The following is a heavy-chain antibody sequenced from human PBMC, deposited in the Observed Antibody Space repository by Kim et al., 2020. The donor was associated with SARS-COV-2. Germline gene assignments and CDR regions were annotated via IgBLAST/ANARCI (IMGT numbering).Heavy chain of an antibody. Sequence: VKGRFTISRDNAKNTLYLKMNSLRAEDTAVYYCARAGDITMVRGVTWFDPWGQGTLVTVSS. D-gene: IGHD3-10*01. CDR3: ARAGDITMVRGVTWFDP. J-gene: IGHJ5*02. V-gene: IGHV3-74*01.